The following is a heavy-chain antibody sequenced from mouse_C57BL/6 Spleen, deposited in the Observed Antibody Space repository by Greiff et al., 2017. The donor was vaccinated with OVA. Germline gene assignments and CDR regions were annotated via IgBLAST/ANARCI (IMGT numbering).Heavy chain of an antibody. CDR2: INPSSGYT. CDR1: GYTFTSYT. CDR3: ARTKYYGRSYWYFDG. J-gene: IGHJ1*03. D-gene: IGHD1-1*01. Sequence: VQGVESGAELARPGASVKMSCKASGYTFTSYTMHWVKQRPGQGLEWIGYINPSSGYTKYNQKFKDKATLTADKSSSTAYMQLSSLTSEDSAVYYCARTKYYGRSYWYFDGWGTGTTVTAAS. V-gene: IGHV1-4*01.